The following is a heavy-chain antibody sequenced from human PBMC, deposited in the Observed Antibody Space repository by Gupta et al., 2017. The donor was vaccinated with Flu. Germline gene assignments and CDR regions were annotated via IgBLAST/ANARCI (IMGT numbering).Heavy chain of an antibody. CDR3: ARGSITARQGFDY. Sequence: FSSDSRNWVRQAPGKGLEWVSSIDGSSKYIYYADSVRGRFTISRDNAKKSLYLQMNSLRAEDTAVYYCARGSITARQGFDYWGQGTLVTVSS. CDR2: IDGSSKYI. J-gene: IGHJ4*02. D-gene: IGHD6-6*01. CDR1: FSSDS. V-gene: IGHV3-21*01.